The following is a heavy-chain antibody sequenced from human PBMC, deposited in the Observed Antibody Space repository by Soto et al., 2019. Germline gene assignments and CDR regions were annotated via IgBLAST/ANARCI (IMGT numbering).Heavy chain of an antibody. V-gene: IGHV1-69*06. Sequence: QVQLVQSGAEVKKPGSSVKVFCKASGGTFSSYAISWVRQAPGQGLEWMGGIIPIFGTADYAQKFQGRVTITADKSTSTAYMELSSLRSEDTAVYYCARDKQQLATYYYGIDVWGQGTTVTVSS. J-gene: IGHJ6*02. CDR1: GGTFSSYA. CDR2: IIPIFGTA. CDR3: ARDKQQLATYYYGIDV. D-gene: IGHD6-13*01.